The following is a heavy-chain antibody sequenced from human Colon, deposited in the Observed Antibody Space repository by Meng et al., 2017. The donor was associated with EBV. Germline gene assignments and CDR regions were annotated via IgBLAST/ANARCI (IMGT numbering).Heavy chain of an antibody. CDR2: VRYSGTA. V-gene: IGHV4-39*01. J-gene: IGHJ4*02. Sequence: RRLTDAAPGLVTPSEPLSLTCTVSGGSLDNIDYFWDWIRQPPGKGLEWIGSVRYSGTAYYNPSLTSRVTISVDTSKNQFSLNLSSLTAADTAVYYCARHVYGDSYGFWGQGTLVTVSS. CDR3: ARHVYGDSYGF. CDR1: GGSLDNIDYF. D-gene: IGHD4-17*01.